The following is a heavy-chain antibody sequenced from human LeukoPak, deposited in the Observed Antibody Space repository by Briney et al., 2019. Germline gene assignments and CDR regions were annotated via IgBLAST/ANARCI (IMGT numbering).Heavy chain of an antibody. CDR1: GFTFSSYG. V-gene: IGHV3-30*18. J-gene: IGHJ4*02. D-gene: IGHD4-23*01. CDR2: VSDDGSKK. CDR3: AKASTVVTPTFDY. Sequence: PGGSLRLSCAASGFTFSSYGMHWVRQAPGNGLEWVVAVSDDGSKKYYPDSVKGRFTISRDNSKNTLYLQMNSLTAEDTAVYYCAKASTVVTPTFDYWGQGTLVTVSS.